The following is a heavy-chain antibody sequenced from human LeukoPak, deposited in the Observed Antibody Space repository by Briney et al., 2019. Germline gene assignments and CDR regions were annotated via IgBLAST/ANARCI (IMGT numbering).Heavy chain of an antibody. CDR2: INHGRIT. J-gene: IGHJ4*02. CDR1: GASINSYY. D-gene: IGHD3-22*01. V-gene: IGHV4-34*01. CDR3: AIRKWFRDY. Sequence: KSSETLSLTCTVSGASINSYYWSWIRQPPGKGLEWIGEINHGRITNYNPSLKSRVTISADTSNNEFSLKLTSVTAADTAVYYCAIRKWFRDYWGQGTLVTVSS.